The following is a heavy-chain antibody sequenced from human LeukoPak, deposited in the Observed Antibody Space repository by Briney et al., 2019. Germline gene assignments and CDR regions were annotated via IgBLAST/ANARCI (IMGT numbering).Heavy chain of an antibody. CDR3: ARPSSIAFDY. Sequence: PGGSLRLSCAASGLTLSSFWMSWVRQAPGKGLEWVANIKQDGSEKYYVDSVTGRFTISRDNAKNSLYLQMNSLRAEDTAVYYCARPSSIAFDYWGQGTLVTVSS. J-gene: IGHJ4*02. CDR1: GLTLSSFW. V-gene: IGHV3-7*01. CDR2: IKQDGSEK. D-gene: IGHD2-2*01.